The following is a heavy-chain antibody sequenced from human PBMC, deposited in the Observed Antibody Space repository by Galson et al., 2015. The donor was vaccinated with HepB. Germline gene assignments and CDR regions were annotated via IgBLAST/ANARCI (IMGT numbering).Heavy chain of an antibody. CDR3: ARLYYDFWSGYSFDSEANYYYYGMDV. V-gene: IGHV1-69*06. D-gene: IGHD3-3*01. J-gene: IGHJ6*02. CDR1: GDTFNTHA. CDR2: ITPVFGRA. Sequence: SVKVSCKASGDTFNTHAISWVRQAPGQGLEWMGGITPVFGRAHYAQKFQGRVTITADKSTTTVYMELSSLRSEDTAVYYCARLYYDFWSGYSFDSEANYYYYGMDVWGQGTTVTVSS.